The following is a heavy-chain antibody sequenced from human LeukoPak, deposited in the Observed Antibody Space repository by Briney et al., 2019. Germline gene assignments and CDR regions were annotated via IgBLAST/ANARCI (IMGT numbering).Heavy chain of an antibody. CDR2: ISWDGGST. CDR1: GFPLDVYT. Sequence: PGGPLKLSCAASGFPLDVYTMHWSRQPRGRVLEGFSLISWDGGSTYYADSVKGRFTISRDNSKNSLYLQMNSLRTEDTALYYCAKGLVRDDAFDIWGQGTMVTVSS. D-gene: IGHD3/OR15-3a*01. V-gene: IGHV3-43*01. J-gene: IGHJ3*02. CDR3: AKGLVRDDAFDI.